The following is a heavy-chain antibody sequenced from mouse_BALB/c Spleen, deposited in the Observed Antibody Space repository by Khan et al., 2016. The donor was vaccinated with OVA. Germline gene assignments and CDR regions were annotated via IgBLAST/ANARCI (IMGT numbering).Heavy chain of an antibody. CDR3: AKLTPDYYSMDY. Sequence: VELVESGPGLVAPSQSLSITCTVSGFSLTSYGVNWVRQPPGEGLEWLGVIWGDGSTNYHSTLKSRLIISKDSSKRQVFLTLNSLQTDDTVTYYCAKLTPDYYSMDYWGQGTSVTVST. CDR1: GFSLTSYG. CDR2: IWGDGST. V-gene: IGHV2-3*01. J-gene: IGHJ4*01. D-gene: IGHD1-3*01.